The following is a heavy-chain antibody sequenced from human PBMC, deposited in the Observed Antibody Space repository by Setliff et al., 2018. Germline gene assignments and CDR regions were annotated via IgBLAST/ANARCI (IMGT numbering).Heavy chain of an antibody. D-gene: IGHD5-12*01. CDR2: IIPVIDTT. J-gene: IGHJ3*01. CDR1: GGAFSSYA. Sequence: GASVKVSCKASGGAFSSYALTWVRQAPGQGPEWMGRIIPVIDTTDYAQTFQGRVTITADESTRTVYMELSSLRSEDTAIYYCARGRDGYTSNALEFWGQGTMVTVSS. V-gene: IGHV1-69*11. CDR3: ARGRDGYTSNALEF.